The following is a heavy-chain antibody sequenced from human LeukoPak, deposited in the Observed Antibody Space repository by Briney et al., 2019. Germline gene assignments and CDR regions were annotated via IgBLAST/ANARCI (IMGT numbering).Heavy chain of an antibody. CDR3: AKRIYSAGNYGMDV. CDR1: ASTFSTNA. Sequence: GGSLRLSCEGSASTFSTNAMSWVRQAPGKGLGWVSTITARGGSTNYADSVKSRFTISRDNSKDTLYLQMNSLRAEDTALYYLAKRIYSAGNYGMDVWGQGTTVTVSS. V-gene: IGHV3-23*01. D-gene: IGHD1-1*01. J-gene: IGHJ6*02. CDR2: ITARGGST.